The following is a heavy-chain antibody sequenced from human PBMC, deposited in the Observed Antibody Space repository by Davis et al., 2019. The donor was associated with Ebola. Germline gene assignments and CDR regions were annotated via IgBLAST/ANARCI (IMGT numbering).Heavy chain of an antibody. Sequence: PGGSLRLSCAASGFTFSSYAMHWVRQAPGKGLEWVAVISYDGSNKYYADSVKGRFTISRDNSKNTLYLQMNSLRAEDTAVYYCAKDFMVRGVPFDYWGQGTLVTVSS. D-gene: IGHD3-10*01. V-gene: IGHV3-30*04. J-gene: IGHJ4*02. CDR3: AKDFMVRGVPFDY. CDR1: GFTFSSYA. CDR2: ISYDGSNK.